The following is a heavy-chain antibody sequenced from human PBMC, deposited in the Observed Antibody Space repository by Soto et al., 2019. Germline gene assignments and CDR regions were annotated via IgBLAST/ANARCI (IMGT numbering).Heavy chain of an antibody. D-gene: IGHD4-17*01. CDR2: IIPIFGTA. J-gene: IGHJ6*02. CDR1: GGTFSSYA. V-gene: IGHV1-69*12. CDR3: ARDQMTTVTPNYYSYGMDV. Sequence: QVQLVQSGAEVKKPGSSVKVSCKASGGTFSSYAISWVRQAPGQGLEWMGGIIPIFGTANYAQKFQGRVTITEDESTSTAYMELSSLRSEDTAVYYCARDQMTTVTPNYYSYGMDVWGQGTTVTVSS.